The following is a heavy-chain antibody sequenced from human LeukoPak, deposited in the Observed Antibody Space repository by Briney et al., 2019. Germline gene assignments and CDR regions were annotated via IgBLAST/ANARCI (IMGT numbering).Heavy chain of an antibody. Sequence: ASVKVSCKVSGYIFTGYFLHWERRAPGQGLEWMGGINPHSGDTNYAQKFQGRVTMTRDTSISTASMELTRLRSDDTAVYYCARLSDFSDSSGYPYYLDFWGQGTLVTVSS. CDR1: GYIFTGYF. J-gene: IGHJ4*02. V-gene: IGHV1-2*02. CDR3: ARLSDFSDSSGYPYYLDF. D-gene: IGHD3-22*01. CDR2: INPHSGDT.